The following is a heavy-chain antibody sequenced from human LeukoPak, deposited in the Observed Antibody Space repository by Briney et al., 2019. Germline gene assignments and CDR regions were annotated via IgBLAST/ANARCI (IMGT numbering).Heavy chain of an antibody. CDR3: ARELVVAATPNYYGMDV. Sequence: GGSLRLSCAASGFTFSSYSMNWVRQAPGKGLEWVSSISSSSSYIYYADSVKGRFTISRDNSKNTLYLQMNSLRAEDTAVYYCARELVVAATPNYYGMDVWGQGTTVTVSS. D-gene: IGHD2-15*01. CDR1: GFTFSSYS. V-gene: IGHV3-21*01. J-gene: IGHJ6*02. CDR2: ISSSSSYI.